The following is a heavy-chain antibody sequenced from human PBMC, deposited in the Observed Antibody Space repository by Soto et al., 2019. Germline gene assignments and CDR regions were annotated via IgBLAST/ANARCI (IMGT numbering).Heavy chain of an antibody. J-gene: IGHJ6*02. V-gene: IGHV4-34*01. D-gene: IGHD2-2*01. CDR1: GGSFSGYY. CDR3: ARVHDQLLFWWGRGVMDV. Sequence: QVQLQQWGAGLLKPSETLSLTCAVYGGSFSGYYWSWIRQPPGKGLEWIGEIKHSGSTNYNPSLKSLVTISVDTSKNQFSLKLSSVTAADTAVYNCARVHDQLLFWWGRGVMDVWGQGTTVTVSS. CDR2: IKHSGST.